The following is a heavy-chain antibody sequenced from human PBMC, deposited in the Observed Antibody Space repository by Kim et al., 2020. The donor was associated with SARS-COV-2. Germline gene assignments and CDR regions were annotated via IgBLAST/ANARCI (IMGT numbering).Heavy chain of an antibody. CDR2: INHSGST. J-gene: IGHJ4*02. D-gene: IGHD5-18*01. V-gene: IGHV4-34*01. CDR1: GGSFSGYY. CDR3: ARGYRSGYSYGPLKN. Sequence: SETLSLTCAVYGGSFSGYYWSWIRQPPGKGLEWIGEINHSGSTNYNPSLKSRVTISVDTSKNQFSLKLSSVTAADTAVYYCARGYRSGYSYGPLKNWGQGTLVTVSS.